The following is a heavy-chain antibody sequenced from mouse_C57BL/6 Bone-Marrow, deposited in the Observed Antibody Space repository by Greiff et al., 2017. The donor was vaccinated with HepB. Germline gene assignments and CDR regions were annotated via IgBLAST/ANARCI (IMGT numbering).Heavy chain of an antibody. CDR3: ARSGDGYLYYYAMDY. Sequence: VHVKQSGPVLVKPGASVKMSCKASGYTFTDYYMNWVKQSHGKSLEWIGVINPYNGGTSYNQKFKGKATLTVDKSSSTAYMELNSLTSEDSAVYYCARSGDGYLYYYAMDYWGQGTSVTVSS. V-gene: IGHV1-19*01. J-gene: IGHJ4*01. D-gene: IGHD2-3*01. CDR2: INPYNGGT. CDR1: GYTFTDYY.